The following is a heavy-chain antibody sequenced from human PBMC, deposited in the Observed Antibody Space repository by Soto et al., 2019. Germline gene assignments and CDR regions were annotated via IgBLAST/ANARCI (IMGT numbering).Heavy chain of an antibody. V-gene: IGHV1-69*01. CDR2: IIPIFDTI. Sequence: QVQLLQSGAEVKKPGSSVKVSCKASGATFSSFAFSWVRQAPGQGLEWMGVIIPIFDTISYAQKFQGRVTITADESTRTAYMELNSLTSDDTAVYYCASPLKWSGYYIAFDYWGQGTLVIFSS. CDR3: ASPLKWSGYYIAFDY. CDR1: GATFSSFA. D-gene: IGHD3-3*01. J-gene: IGHJ4*02.